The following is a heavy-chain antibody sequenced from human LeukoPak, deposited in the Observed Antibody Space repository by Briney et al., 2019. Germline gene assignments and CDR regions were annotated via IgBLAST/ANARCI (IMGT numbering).Heavy chain of an antibody. V-gene: IGHV1-2*02. Sequence: SVTVSCKASGYTFTGYYMHWVRQAPGQGLEWMGWINPNSGGTNYAQKFQGRVTMTRDTSISTAYMELSRLRSDDTAVYYCASLSAVYYDSSEPYYYGMDVWGQGTTVTVSS. CDR2: INPNSGGT. D-gene: IGHD3-22*01. J-gene: IGHJ6*02. CDR3: ASLSAVYYDSSEPYYYGMDV. CDR1: GYTFTGYY.